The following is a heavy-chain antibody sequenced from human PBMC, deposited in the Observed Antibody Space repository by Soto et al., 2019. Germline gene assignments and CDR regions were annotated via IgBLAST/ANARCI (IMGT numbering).Heavy chain of an antibody. D-gene: IGHD3-22*01. CDR3: ARDPPPYYYDSSGYYILDY. V-gene: IGHV1-69*04. CDR1: GGTFSSYT. CDR2: IIPILGIA. J-gene: IGHJ4*02. Sequence: SVKVSCKASGGTFSSYTISWVRQAPGQGLEWMGRIIPILGIANYAQKFQGRVTITADKSTSTAYMELSSLRSEDTAVYYCARDPPPYYYDSSGYYILDYWGQGTLVTVSS.